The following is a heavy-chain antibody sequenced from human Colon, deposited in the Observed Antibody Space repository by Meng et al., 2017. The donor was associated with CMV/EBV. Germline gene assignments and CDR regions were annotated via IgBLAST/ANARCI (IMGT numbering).Heavy chain of an antibody. CDR3: ARDPGGRPGYFDH. D-gene: IGHD6-6*01. CDR1: GFTFRSYW. V-gene: IGHV3-74*01. Sequence: GESLKISCTASGFTFRSYWMHWVRQAPGKGLVWVSRINKDGGSITYADFVEGRFTISRDNAKNTLYLQMNSLRVEDTAVYYCARDPGGRPGYFDHWGQGTVVTVSS. J-gene: IGHJ4*02. CDR2: INKDGGSI.